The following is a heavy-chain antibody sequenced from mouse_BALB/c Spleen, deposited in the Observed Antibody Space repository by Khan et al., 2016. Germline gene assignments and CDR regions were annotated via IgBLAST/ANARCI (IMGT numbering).Heavy chain of an antibody. CDR3: ARWRYYYGSSYGWFAY. CDR1: GYTFTDYW. CDR2: INPTTGYT. J-gene: IGHJ3*01. D-gene: IGHD1-1*01. V-gene: IGHV1-7*01. Sequence: QVQLQQSGAELAKPGASVKMSCKASGYTFTDYWMHWVKQRPGQGLEWIGYINPTTGYTEYNQNLKDKATLTADKSSRTAYMQLSSLTSEDSAVYYCARWRYYYGSSYGWFAYWGQGTLVSVSA.